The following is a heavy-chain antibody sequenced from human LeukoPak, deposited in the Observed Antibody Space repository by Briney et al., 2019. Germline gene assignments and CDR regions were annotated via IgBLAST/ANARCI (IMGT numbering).Heavy chain of an antibody. J-gene: IGHJ3*02. V-gene: IGHV1-46*01. CDR3: ARARYVNSFYALDI. Sequence: GASVKVSCKASGYSFTSYFIHWVRQAPGQGLEWMGIINPNGGSTGYAQKFQGRVSMSRDTSTSTVYMELSSLRSEDTAVYYCARARYVNSFYALDIWGQGTLVTVSS. CDR2: INPNGGST. CDR1: GYSFTSYF. D-gene: IGHD3-9*01.